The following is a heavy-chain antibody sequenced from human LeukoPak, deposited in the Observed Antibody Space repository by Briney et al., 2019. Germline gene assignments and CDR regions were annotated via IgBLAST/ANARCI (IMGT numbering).Heavy chain of an antibody. CDR2: INHSGST. J-gene: IGHJ2*01. CDR1: GGSFSGYY. D-gene: IGHD3-3*02. V-gene: IGHV4-34*01. CDR3: ARRIFITSFFDL. Sequence: SETLSLTCAVYGGSFSGYYWSWIRQPPGKGLEWIGEINHSGSTNYNPSLKSRVTISVDTSKNQFSLKLSSVTAADTAVYYCARRIFITSFFDLWGRGTLVTVSS.